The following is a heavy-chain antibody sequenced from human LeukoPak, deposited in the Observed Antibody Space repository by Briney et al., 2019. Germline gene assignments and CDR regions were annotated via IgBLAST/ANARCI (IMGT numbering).Heavy chain of an antibody. CDR1: GGTFSSYA. D-gene: IGHD1-7*01. Sequence: ASVKVSCKASGGTFSSYAISWVRQAPGQGLEWMGWINPNSGGTNYAQKFQGRVTMTRDTSISTAYMELSRLRSDDTAVYYCARDRRMAGTTGPWGQGTLVTVSS. J-gene: IGHJ5*02. V-gene: IGHV1-2*02. CDR2: INPNSGGT. CDR3: ARDRRMAGTTGP.